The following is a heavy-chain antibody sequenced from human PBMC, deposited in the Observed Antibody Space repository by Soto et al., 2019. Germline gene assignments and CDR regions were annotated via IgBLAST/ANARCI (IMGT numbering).Heavy chain of an antibody. V-gene: IGHV3-30-3*01. CDR1: GFTFSSYA. J-gene: IGHJ6*02. CDR2: ISYDGSNK. CDR3: ARDDIVVVPAATLVSNYGMDV. D-gene: IGHD2-2*01. Sequence: QVQLVESGGGVVQPGRSLRLSCAASGFTFSSYAMHWVRQAPGKGLEWVAVISYDGSNKYYADSVKGRFTISRDNSKNPLYLQMNSLRAEDTAVYYCARDDIVVVPAATLVSNYGMDVWGQGTTVTVSS.